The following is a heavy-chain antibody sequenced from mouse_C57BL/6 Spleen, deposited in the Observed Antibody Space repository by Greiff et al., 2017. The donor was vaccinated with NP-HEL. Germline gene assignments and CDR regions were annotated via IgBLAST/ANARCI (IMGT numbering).Heavy chain of an antibody. CDR2: IYPGSGST. CDR1: GYTFTSYW. V-gene: IGHV1-55*01. Sequence: QVQLQQPGAELVKPGASVKMSCKASGYTFTSYWITWVKQRPGQGLEWIGDIYPGSGSTNYNEKFKSKATLTVDTSSSTAYMQHSSLTSEESEVYDCAIGATVVDTNAMDYWGQGTSVTVSS. CDR3: AIGATVVDTNAMDY. D-gene: IGHD1-1*01. J-gene: IGHJ4*01.